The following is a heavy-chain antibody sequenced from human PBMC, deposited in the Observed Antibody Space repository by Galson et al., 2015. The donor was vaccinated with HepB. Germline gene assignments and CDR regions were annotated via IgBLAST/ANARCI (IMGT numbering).Heavy chain of an antibody. D-gene: IGHD5-24*01. V-gene: IGHV3-11*06. CDR1: GFTFSDYY. Sequence: SLRLSCAASGFTFSDYYMTWIRQAPGKGLEWVSYVGSSGGYINYTDSVKGRFTVSRDNAKNSLYLQMNSLRAEDTALYYCARGRERDVYSFEDYWGQGTLVTVSS. CDR2: VGSSGGYI. CDR3: ARGRERDVYSFEDY. J-gene: IGHJ4*02.